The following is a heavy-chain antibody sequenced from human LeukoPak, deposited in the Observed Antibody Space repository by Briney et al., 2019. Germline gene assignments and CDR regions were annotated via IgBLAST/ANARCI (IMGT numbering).Heavy chain of an antibody. V-gene: IGHV3-7*04. Sequence: QPGGSLRLSCATSGFTLSGYWMSWVRQAPGKGLEWVANIKQDGSEKYYVDSVKGRFTISRDNAKNSLYLQMNSLRAEDTAVYYCARDLILDYWGQGTLVTVSS. J-gene: IGHJ4*02. CDR3: ARDLILDY. CDR1: GFTLSGYW. CDR2: IKQDGSEK.